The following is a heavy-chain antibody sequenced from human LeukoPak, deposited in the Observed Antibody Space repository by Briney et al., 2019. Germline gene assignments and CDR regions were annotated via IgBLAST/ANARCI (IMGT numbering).Heavy chain of an antibody. V-gene: IGHV4-59*01. CDR1: GGSISSYY. CDR3: ARHGGIEAFDI. D-gene: IGHD3-16*01. J-gene: IGHJ3*02. Sequence: SETLSLTCTVSGGSISSYYWSWIRQPPGKGLEWIGYIYYSGGTNYNPSLKSRVTISVDTSKNQFSLKLSSVTAADTAVYYCARHGGIEAFDIWGQGTMVTVSS. CDR2: IYYSGGT.